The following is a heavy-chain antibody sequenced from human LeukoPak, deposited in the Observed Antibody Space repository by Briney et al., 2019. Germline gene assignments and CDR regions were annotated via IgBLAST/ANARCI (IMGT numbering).Heavy chain of an antibody. CDR1: GGSISSYY. CDR3: ARHWLDSGTPDRFDY. J-gene: IGHJ4*02. CDR2: IYHSGST. V-gene: IGHV4-59*08. D-gene: IGHD3-10*01. Sequence: SETLSLTCIVSGGSISSYYWSWIRQPPGKGLEWIGHIYHSGSTNYNPSLKSRVTILVGTSKNQFSLKLSSVTAADTAVYYCARHWLDSGTPDRFDYWGQGTLVTVSS.